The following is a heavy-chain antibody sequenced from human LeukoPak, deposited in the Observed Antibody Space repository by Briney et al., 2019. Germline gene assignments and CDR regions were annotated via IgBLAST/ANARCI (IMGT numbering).Heavy chain of an antibody. V-gene: IGHV4-4*02. CDR3: VGELERRDAFDY. CDR2: IYHSGST. CDR1: GGSISSSNW. J-gene: IGHJ4*02. D-gene: IGHD1-1*01. Sequence: SETLSLTCAVSGGSISSSNWWSWVRQPPGKGLEWIGEIYHSGSTNYNPSPKSRVTISVDKSKNQFSLKLSSVTAADTAVYYCVGELERRDAFDYWGQGTLVTVSS.